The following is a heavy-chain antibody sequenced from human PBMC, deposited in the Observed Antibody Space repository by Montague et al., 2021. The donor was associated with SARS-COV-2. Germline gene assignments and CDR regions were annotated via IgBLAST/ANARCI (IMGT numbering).Heavy chain of an antibody. CDR2: TYYRSRWFN. J-gene: IGHJ6*03. CDR3: ARATEWRGYYYYYYMDV. CDR1: GDSVSSNGVA. D-gene: IGHD1-14*01. Sequence: CAISGDSVSSNGVAWNWIRQSPSRGLEWLGRTYYRSRWFNDYAVSIRSRITINPDTSKNQFSLRLNSVTPEDTAVYYCARATEWRGYYYYYYMDVWGKGTTVTVSS. V-gene: IGHV6-1*01.